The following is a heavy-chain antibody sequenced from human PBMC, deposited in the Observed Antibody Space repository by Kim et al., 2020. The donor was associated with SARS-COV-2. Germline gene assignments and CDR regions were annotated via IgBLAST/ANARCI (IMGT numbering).Heavy chain of an antibody. V-gene: IGHV3-66*01. CDR2: IYSGGST. CDR1: GFTFSSYA. J-gene: IGHJ6*01. CDR3: ARDATDYGDYWSGYYYGM. D-gene: IGHD4-17*01. Sequence: GGSLRLSCAASGFTFSSYAMHWVRQAPGKGLEWVSVIYSGGSTYYADSVKGRFTISRDNSKNTLYLQMNSLRAEDTAVYYCARDATDYGDYWSGYYYGM.